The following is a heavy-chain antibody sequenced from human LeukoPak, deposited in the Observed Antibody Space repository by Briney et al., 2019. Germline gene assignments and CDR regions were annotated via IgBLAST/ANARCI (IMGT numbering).Heavy chain of an antibody. CDR3: ATRHEYSYPY. D-gene: IGHD5-18*01. V-gene: IGHV3-64*02. Sequence: PGGSLRLSCVASGFTFYNYAMHWLRQAPGKGLEYVSAIGGNGDTSYYADSVKGRFTISRDNSKNTVYLQLGSLRTEDMAVYYCATRHEYSYPYWGQGTLVTVSS. CDR1: GFTFYNYA. CDR2: IGGNGDTS. J-gene: IGHJ4*02.